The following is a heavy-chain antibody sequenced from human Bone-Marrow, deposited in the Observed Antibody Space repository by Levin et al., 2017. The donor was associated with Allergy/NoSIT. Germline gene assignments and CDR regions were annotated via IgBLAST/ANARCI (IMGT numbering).Heavy chain of an antibody. CDR1: GFIFSNYW. CDR3: ARDGYCSGGSCSIGWFDP. CDR2: INQDGSEK. Sequence: SCAASGFIFSNYWMTWVRQAPGRGLEWVANINQDGSEKYYVDSVRGRFTISRDNAKNSLYLQMNSLRAEDTALYYCARDGYCSGGSCSIGWFDPWGQGTLVTVSS. D-gene: IGHD2-15*01. V-gene: IGHV3-7*01. J-gene: IGHJ5*02.